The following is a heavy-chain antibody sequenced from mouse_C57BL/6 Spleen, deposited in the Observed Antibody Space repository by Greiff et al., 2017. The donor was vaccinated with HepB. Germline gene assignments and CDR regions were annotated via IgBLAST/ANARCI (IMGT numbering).Heavy chain of an antibody. D-gene: IGHD2-1*01. J-gene: IGHJ4*01. Sequence: DVKLVESGAGLVKPGGSLKLSCAASGFTFSSYAMSWVRQTPEKRLEWVAYISSGGDYIYYADTVKGRFTISRDNARNTLYLQMSSLKSEDTAMYYCTRDMGGNYIYYAMDYWGQGTSVTVSS. CDR1: GFTFSSYA. V-gene: IGHV5-9-1*02. CDR2: ISSGGDYI. CDR3: TRDMGGNYIYYAMDY.